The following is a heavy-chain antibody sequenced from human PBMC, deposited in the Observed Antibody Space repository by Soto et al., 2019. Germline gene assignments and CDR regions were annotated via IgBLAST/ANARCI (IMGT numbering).Heavy chain of an antibody. Sequence: QVQLVQSGAEVKKPGASVKVSCKASGYTFTSYGISWVRQAPGQGLEWMGWISAYNGNTNYAQKLQGRVTMTTDTSTSTAYMELRSLRSDDTAVYYCARGPYYDILTGYHYYYGMDVWGQGTTVTVSS. J-gene: IGHJ6*02. V-gene: IGHV1-18*01. CDR1: GYTFTSYG. CDR2: ISAYNGNT. CDR3: ARGPYYDILTGYHYYYGMDV. D-gene: IGHD3-9*01.